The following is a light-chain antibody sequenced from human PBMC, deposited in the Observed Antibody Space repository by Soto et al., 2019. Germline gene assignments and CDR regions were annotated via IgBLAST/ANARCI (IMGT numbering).Light chain of an antibody. CDR2: GAS. V-gene: IGKV3-15*01. CDR3: QQYNKWPLIT. J-gene: IGKJ5*01. CDR1: QSLSSN. Sequence: EVVMTQSPATLSVSPGERATLSCRASQSLSSNLAWYQQKPGQTPRLLIYGASTRATGVPARFSGSGSGTDFTLTISSLQSEDFAVYFCQQYNKWPLITFGQGTRLEI.